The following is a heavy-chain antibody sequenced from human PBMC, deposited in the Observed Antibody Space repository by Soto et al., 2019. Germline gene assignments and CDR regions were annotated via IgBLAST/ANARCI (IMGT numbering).Heavy chain of an antibody. D-gene: IGHD3-9*01. CDR2: ISGSGGST. J-gene: IGHJ4*02. Sequence: GGSLRLSCAASGFTFSSYAMSWVRQAPGKGLEWVSAISGSGGSTYYADSVKGRFTISRDNSKNTLYLQMNSLRAEDTAVYYCAKSSGYMGPRTSGGFLTGYQTRFLFFDFDYWGQGTLVTVSS. CDR1: GFTFSSYA. V-gene: IGHV3-23*01. CDR3: AKSSGYMGPRTSGGFLTGYQTRFLFFDFDY.